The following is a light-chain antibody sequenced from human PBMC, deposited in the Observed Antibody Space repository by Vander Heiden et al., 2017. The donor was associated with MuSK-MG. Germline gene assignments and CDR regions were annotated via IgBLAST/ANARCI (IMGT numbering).Light chain of an antibody. Sequence: DIQVTQSPPSLSASIEDTITLTCRTSQSVNTYFNWYQQRPGKAPQLLIYAVSSLQTGVPSRFSGRGSGTDFTLTISGLQPEDVATYFCQQSDNITWTFGEGTKVEVK. V-gene: IGKV1-39*01. J-gene: IGKJ1*01. CDR2: AVS. CDR1: QSVNTY. CDR3: QQSDNITWT.